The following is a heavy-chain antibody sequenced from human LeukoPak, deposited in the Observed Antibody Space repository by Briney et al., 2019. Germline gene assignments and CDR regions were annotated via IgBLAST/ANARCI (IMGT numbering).Heavy chain of an antibody. CDR2: ISSTSTDI. V-gene: IGHV3-21*01. Sequence: GGSLRLSCAASGFTFSSYSMNWVRQAPGKGLEWVSSISSTSTDIYGADSVKGRFTISRDNAKNSLYLEMNSLRAEDTAVYYCARDGDGGNPDVFDIWGQGTMVIVSS. D-gene: IGHD4-23*01. CDR1: GFTFSSYS. J-gene: IGHJ3*02. CDR3: ARDGDGGNPDVFDI.